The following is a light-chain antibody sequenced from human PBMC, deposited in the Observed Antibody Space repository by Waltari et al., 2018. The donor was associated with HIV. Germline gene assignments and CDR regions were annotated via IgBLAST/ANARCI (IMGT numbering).Light chain of an antibody. CDR2: DVS. CDR3: SSHAGSYTYV. J-gene: IGLJ1*01. Sequence: QSALTQPRSVSGSPGQSVTISCTGTNNDVGGYNYVSWYQHHPGKAPKRMIYDVSKRPSGVPDRFSGSKSGNTASLTVSGLQAEDEADYFCSSHAGSYTYVFGTGTKVTVL. CDR1: NNDVGGYNY. V-gene: IGLV2-11*01.